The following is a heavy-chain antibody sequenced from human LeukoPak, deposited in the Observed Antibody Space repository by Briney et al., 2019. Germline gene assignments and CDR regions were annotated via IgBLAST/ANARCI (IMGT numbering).Heavy chain of an antibody. D-gene: IGHD1-26*01. Sequence: SLQISCQGSGYSFTSYWIGWVRQMPGKGLEWVSGISWNSGSIGYADSVKGRFTISRDNAKNSLYLQMNSLRAEDTALYYCASGSGSYDYWGQGTLVTVSS. V-gene: IGHV3-9*01. CDR2: ISWNSGSI. J-gene: IGHJ4*02. CDR1: GYSFTSYW. CDR3: ASGSGSYDY.